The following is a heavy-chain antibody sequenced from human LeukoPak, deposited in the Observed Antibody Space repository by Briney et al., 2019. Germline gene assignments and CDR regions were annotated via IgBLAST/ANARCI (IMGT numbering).Heavy chain of an antibody. CDR3: ARDRDYSFDY. J-gene: IGHJ4*02. V-gene: IGHV3-48*01. CDR2: FNSRSGTI. Sequence: PGGSLRLSCAASGFTFSSYEMNWVRQAPGKGLEWISYFNSRSGTISYADSVKGRFTTSRDDAKNSLYLQMNSLRAEDTAVYYCARDRDYSFDYWGQGTLVTVSS. CDR1: GFTFSSYE.